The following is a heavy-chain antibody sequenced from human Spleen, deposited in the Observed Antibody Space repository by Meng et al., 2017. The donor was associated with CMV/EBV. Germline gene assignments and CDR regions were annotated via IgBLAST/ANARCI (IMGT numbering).Heavy chain of an antibody. J-gene: IGHJ4*02. CDR2: IYYSGST. CDR3: ARSPQYSNYYFDY. D-gene: IGHD4-11*01. Sequence: SETLSLTCTVSGGSVSGGGYYWSWIRQPPGKGLEWIGYIYYSGSTNYNPSLKSRVTISVDTSKNQFSLKLSSVTAADTAVYYCARSPQYSNYYFDYWGQGTLVTVSS. CDR1: GGSVSGGGYY. V-gene: IGHV4-61*08.